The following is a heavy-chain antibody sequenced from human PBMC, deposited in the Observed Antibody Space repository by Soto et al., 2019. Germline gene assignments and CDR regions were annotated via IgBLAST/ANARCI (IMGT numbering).Heavy chain of an antibody. CDR1: GYSFTSYW. J-gene: IGHJ6*02. CDR2: IDPSDSYT. D-gene: IGHD2-2*01. V-gene: IGHV5-10-1*01. CDR3: ARHGIVVVPAAHYYGMDV. Sequence: PGESLKTSCKGSGYSFTSYWISWVRQMPGKGLEWMGRIDPSDSYTNYSPSFQGHVTISADKSISTAYLQWSSLKASDTAMYYCARHGIVVVPAAHYYGMDVWGQGTTVTVSS.